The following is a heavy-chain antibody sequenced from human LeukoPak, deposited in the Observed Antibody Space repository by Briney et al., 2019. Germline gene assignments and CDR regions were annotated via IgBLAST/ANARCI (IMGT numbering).Heavy chain of an antibody. J-gene: IGHJ4*02. V-gene: IGHV4-4*02. CDR1: RASISGVHW. D-gene: IGHD4/OR15-4a*01. Sequence: SETLSLTCAVSRASISGVHWWSWVRQPPGKGLEWIAEIYSSGSTNYNPSLSSRVTISVDTSRNQLSLKLSSVTAADTAVYYCARNGAYCLDYWGQGMLVTVSS. CDR3: ARNGAYCLDY. CDR2: IYSSGST.